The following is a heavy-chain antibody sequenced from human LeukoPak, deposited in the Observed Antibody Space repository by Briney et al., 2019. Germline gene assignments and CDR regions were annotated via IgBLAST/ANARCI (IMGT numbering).Heavy chain of an antibody. CDR3: AGGIVGATPHAFDI. J-gene: IGHJ3*02. Sequence: SETLSLTCTVSGGSISGYYWSWIRQPPGKGLEWIGYIYYSGSTNYNPSLKSRVTISVDTSKNQFSLKLSSVTAADTAVYYCAGGIVGATPHAFDIWGQGTMVTVSS. CDR1: GGSISGYY. CDR2: IYYSGST. D-gene: IGHD1-26*01. V-gene: IGHV4-59*01.